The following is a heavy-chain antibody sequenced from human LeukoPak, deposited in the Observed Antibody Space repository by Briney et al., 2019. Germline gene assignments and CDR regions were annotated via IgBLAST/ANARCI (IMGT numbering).Heavy chain of an antibody. Sequence: GESLKISCKGSGYSLTTYWIGWVRQMPGKGLEWMGIIYPRDSDTRYSPSFRGQVAISADKSISTAYLQWSSLKASDTAIYYCARLEYDNFDFDYWGQGTLVTVSS. CDR2: IYPRDSDT. D-gene: IGHD3-22*01. CDR1: GYSLTTYW. V-gene: IGHV5-51*01. J-gene: IGHJ4*02. CDR3: ARLEYDNFDFDY.